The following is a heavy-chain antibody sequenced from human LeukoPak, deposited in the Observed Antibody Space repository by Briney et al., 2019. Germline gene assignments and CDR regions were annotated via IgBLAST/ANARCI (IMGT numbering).Heavy chain of an antibody. CDR2: IRYDGSNK. CDR1: GFTFSSYG. CDR3: ANTSPKVVPAAAFDY. V-gene: IGHV3-30*02. Sequence: GGSLRLSCAASGFTFSSYGMHWVRQAPGKGLEWVAFIRYDGSNKYYADSVKGRFTISRDNSKNALYLQMNSLRAEDTAVYYCANTSPKVVPAAAFDYWGQGTLVTVSS. D-gene: IGHD2-2*01. J-gene: IGHJ4*02.